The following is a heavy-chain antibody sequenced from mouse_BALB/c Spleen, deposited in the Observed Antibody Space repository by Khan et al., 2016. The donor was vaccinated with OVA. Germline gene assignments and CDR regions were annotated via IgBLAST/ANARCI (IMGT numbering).Heavy chain of an antibody. V-gene: IGHV3-2*02. CDR3: ARTARIKY. Sequence: EVQGVESGPGLVKPSQSLSLTCTVTGYSITSGYGWNWIRQFPGNKLEWIGYISYSGSTNYNPSLKSRISITRDTTKNQFFLQLNSVTTEDTATYYCARTARIKYWGQGTTLTVSS. CDR1: GYSITSGYG. J-gene: IGHJ2*01. D-gene: IGHD1-2*01. CDR2: ISYSGST.